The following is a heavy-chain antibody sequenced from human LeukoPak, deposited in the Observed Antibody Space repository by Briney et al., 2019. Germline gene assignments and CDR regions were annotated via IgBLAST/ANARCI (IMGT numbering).Heavy chain of an antibody. CDR3: ARWDGGDEGRLRY. Sequence: GGSLRLSCAASGFTLSCCGMHWVRQAPGKGLEWVAYTSYDGSNENYIESVKGRFIISRDNSRDTLHLQMNSLRAEDTALYYCARWDGGDEGRLRYWGQGTLVTVSS. D-gene: IGHD2-21*02. J-gene: IGHJ4*02. CDR1: GFTLSCCG. V-gene: IGHV3-33*01. CDR2: TSYDGSNE.